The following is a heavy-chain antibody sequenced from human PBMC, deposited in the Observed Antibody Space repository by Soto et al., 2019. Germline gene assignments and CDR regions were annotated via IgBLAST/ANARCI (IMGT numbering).Heavy chain of an antibody. Sequence: GGSLRLSCAASRFTFSSYEMNWVRQAPGKGLEWVSYISSSGSTIYYADSVKGRFTISRDNAKNSLYLQMNSLRAEDTAVYYCARDGGYDDAFDIWGQGTMVTVSS. J-gene: IGHJ3*02. CDR2: ISSSGSTI. CDR3: ARDGGYDDAFDI. D-gene: IGHD5-12*01. CDR1: RFTFSSYE. V-gene: IGHV3-48*03.